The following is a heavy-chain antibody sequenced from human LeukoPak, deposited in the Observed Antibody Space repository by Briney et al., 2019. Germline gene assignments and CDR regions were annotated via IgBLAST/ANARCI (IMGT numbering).Heavy chain of an antibody. CDR3: AKPYSSSWYYFDY. V-gene: IGHV3-43*01. CDR1: GFTFDDYT. Sequence: PGGSLRLSYAASGFTFDDYTMHWVRQAPGKGLEWVSLISWDGGSTYYADSVKGRFTISRDNSKNSLYLQMNSLRTEDTALYYCAKPYSSSWYYFDYWGQGTLVTVSS. D-gene: IGHD6-13*01. CDR2: ISWDGGST. J-gene: IGHJ4*02.